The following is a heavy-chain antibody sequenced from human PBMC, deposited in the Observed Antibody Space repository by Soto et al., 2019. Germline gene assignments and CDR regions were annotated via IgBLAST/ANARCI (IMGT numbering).Heavy chain of an antibody. CDR3: ASNTGSYYEYYYYGMDV. V-gene: IGHV1-18*01. D-gene: IGHD1-26*01. CDR1: GYTSTSYG. J-gene: IGHJ6*02. CDR2: ISAYNGNT. Sequence: ASVKVSCKASGYTSTSYGISWVRQAPGQGLEWMGWISAYNGNTNYAQKLQGRVTMTTDTSTSTAYMELSSLRSEDTAVYYCASNTGSYYEYYYYGMDVWGQGTTVTVSS.